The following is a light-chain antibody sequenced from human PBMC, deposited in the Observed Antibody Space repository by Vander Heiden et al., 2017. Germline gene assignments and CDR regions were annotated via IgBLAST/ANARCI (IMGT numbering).Light chain of an antibody. Sequence: DLQMTPSPSSLSASVGDRVTISCRASQSINSNLNWYKQKPGKAPNLLIYAASSLQSGVPSRFSGGGSGTDFTLTIRSLQPEDFATYYCQHSYSPPYTFGQGTKLEIK. CDR2: AAS. CDR1: QSINSN. V-gene: IGKV1-39*01. J-gene: IGKJ2*01. CDR3: QHSYSPPYT.